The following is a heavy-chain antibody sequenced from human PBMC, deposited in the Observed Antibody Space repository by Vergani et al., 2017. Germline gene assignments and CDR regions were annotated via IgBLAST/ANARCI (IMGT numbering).Heavy chain of an antibody. J-gene: IGHJ3*01. Sequence: QVQLQQWGAGLLKPSEPLSLTCAVYGGSFSGYYWSWIRQPPGKGLEWIGEINHSESTNYNPSLKSRVTISVDTSKHQFSLKLSSVTAADSAVYYWVGSWYLGETWGQGTMVTVSS. D-gene: IGHD6-13*01. CDR1: GGSFSGYY. CDR3: VGSWYLGET. V-gene: IGHV4-34*01. CDR2: INHSEST.